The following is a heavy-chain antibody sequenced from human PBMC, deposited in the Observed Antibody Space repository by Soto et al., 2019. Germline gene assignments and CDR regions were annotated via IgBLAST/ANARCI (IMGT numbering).Heavy chain of an antibody. J-gene: IGHJ4*02. Sequence: QVQLVQSGAEVKKPGASVKVSCKASGYTFTSYGISWVRQAPGQGLEWMGWICAYNGNTNYAQKLQGTVTMPTDTSTSTTYMELRTLISDDTAVYYCARDSPPPREWGQGTLVTLSS. CDR1: GYTFTSYG. CDR2: ICAYNGNT. CDR3: ARDSPPPRE. V-gene: IGHV1-18*01.